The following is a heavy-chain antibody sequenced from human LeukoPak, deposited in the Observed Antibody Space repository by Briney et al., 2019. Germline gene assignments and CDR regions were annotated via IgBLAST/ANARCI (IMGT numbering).Heavy chain of an antibody. D-gene: IGHD5-18*01. V-gene: IGHV2-70*11. Sequence: ESGPTLVNPTQTLTLTCTFSGFSLSTSGMCVSWIRQPPGKALEWLARIDWDDDKYYSTSLKTRLTISKDTSKNQVVLTMTNMDPVDTATYYCARIGRGYSYGYFDYWGQGTLVTVSS. CDR3: ARIGRGYSYGYFDY. CDR1: GFSLSTSGMC. CDR2: IDWDDDK. J-gene: IGHJ4*02.